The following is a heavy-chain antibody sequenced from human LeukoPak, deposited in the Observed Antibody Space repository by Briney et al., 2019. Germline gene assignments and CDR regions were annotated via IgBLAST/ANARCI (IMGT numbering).Heavy chain of an antibody. CDR1: GSEFTFRSHA. D-gene: IGHD3-10*01. Sequence: PGGSLRLSCAASGSEFTFRSHAMAWVRQAPGKGLEWVSAISGSGGSTFNADSAKGRFTISRDNSKNTLYLQMDSLRADDTAVYYCARGSDSGWPYYFGCWGQGTLVTVSS. CDR3: ARGSDSGWPYYFGC. V-gene: IGHV3-23*01. CDR2: ISGSGGST. J-gene: IGHJ4*02.